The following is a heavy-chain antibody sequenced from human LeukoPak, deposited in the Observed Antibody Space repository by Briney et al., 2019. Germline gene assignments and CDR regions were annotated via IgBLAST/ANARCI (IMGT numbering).Heavy chain of an antibody. Sequence: GGSLRLSCAASGFTFSSNAMSWVRQAPGKGLEWVSAISGTGHSTYYADPVKGRFTISRDNSKNTLYLQMNSLRAEDTALYYCARDCSGGSCYSGWGYYYGMDVWGQGTTVTVSS. CDR1: GFTFSSNA. V-gene: IGHV3-23*01. CDR3: ARDCSGGSCYSGWGYYYGMDV. CDR2: ISGTGHST. D-gene: IGHD2-15*01. J-gene: IGHJ6*02.